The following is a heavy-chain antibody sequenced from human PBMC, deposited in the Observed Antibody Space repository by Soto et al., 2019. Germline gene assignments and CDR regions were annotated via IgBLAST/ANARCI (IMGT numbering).Heavy chain of an antibody. D-gene: IGHD3-3*01. CDR1: GFTFSSYA. J-gene: IGHJ6*02. Sequence: GGSLRLSCAASGFTFSSYATSWVRQAPGKGLEWVSAISGSGGSTYYADSVKGRFTISRDNSKNTLYLQMNSLRAEDTAVYYCAKFTYYDFWSGYPLDYYGMDVWGQGTTVTVSS. CDR2: ISGSGGST. CDR3: AKFTYYDFWSGYPLDYYGMDV. V-gene: IGHV3-23*01.